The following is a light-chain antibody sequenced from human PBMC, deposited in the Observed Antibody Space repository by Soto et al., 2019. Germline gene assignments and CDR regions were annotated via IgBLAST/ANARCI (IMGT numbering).Light chain of an antibody. J-gene: IGKJ1*01. CDR1: QSVSSSY. CDR2: GAS. Sequence: DIVLTQSPGTLSLSPGERATLPCRASQSVSSSYLAWYQQKPGQAPRLLIYGASSRATGIPDRFSGSGSGTDFTLTISRLEPEDFAVYYCQQHGSSSWTFGQGTKVDIK. V-gene: IGKV3-20*01. CDR3: QQHGSSSWT.